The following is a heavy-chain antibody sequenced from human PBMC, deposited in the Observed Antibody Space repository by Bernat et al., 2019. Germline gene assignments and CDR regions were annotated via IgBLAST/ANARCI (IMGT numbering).Heavy chain of an antibody. V-gene: IGHV3-33*06. CDR3: AKQRSSGYYRTPFDY. J-gene: IGHJ4*02. CDR2: IWYDGSNK. Sequence: QVQLVESGGGVVQPGRSLRLSCAASGFTFSSYGMHWVRQAPGKGLEWVAVIWYDGSNKYYADSVKGRFTISRDNSKNTLYLQMNSLRAEDTAVYYCAKQRSSGYYRTPFDYWGQGTLVTVSS. D-gene: IGHD3-22*01. CDR1: GFTFSSYG.